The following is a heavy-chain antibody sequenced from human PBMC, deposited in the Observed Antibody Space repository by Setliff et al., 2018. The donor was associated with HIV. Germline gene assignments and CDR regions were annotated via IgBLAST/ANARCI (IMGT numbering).Heavy chain of an antibody. Sequence: LSETLSLTCTVSGGSINNYFWSWIRQAPGKGLEWLEYIYISGTTNYNPSLKGRVTMFLDTSKNQFSLKLTSVTAADTAVYYCARRSIVGSTRGYYYYALDVWGQGTTVTVSS. V-gene: IGHV4-4*08. J-gene: IGHJ6*02. CDR3: ARRSIVGSTRGYYYYALDV. CDR1: GGSINNYF. D-gene: IGHD1-26*01. CDR2: IYISGTT.